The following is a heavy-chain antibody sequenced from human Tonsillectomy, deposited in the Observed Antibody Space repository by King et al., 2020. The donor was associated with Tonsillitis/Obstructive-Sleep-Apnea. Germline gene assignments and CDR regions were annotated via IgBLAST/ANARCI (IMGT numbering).Heavy chain of an antibody. Sequence: TLKESDPTLVKPTQTLTLTCTFSGFSLSTSGVGVGWIRQPPGKALEWLAFIYWNDDNSYSPSLNSRVTITKDTSKNQVVLIMTDMEPVDTATYYFSHSYYDGSDYLHLFYSWGEGTLVPVSS. V-gene: IGHV2-5*01. CDR1: GFSLSTSGVG. J-gene: IGHJ5*01. CDR3: SHSYYDGSDYLHLFYS. CDR2: IYWNDDN. D-gene: IGHD3-22*01.